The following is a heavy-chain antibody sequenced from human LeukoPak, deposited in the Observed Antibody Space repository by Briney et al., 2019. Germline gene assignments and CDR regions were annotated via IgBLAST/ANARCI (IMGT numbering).Heavy chain of an antibody. V-gene: IGHV3-30*04. CDR1: GFTFSSYA. J-gene: IGHJ4*02. Sequence: GGSLRLSCAASGFTFSSYAMHWVRQAPGKGLEWVAVISYDGSNKYYADSVKGRFTISRDNANNSLHLQMYSLRAEDTAVYYCVRASYYYGSGTYYDFDYWGQGTLVTVSS. D-gene: IGHD3-10*01. CDR3: VRASYYYGSGTYYDFDY. CDR2: ISYDGSNK.